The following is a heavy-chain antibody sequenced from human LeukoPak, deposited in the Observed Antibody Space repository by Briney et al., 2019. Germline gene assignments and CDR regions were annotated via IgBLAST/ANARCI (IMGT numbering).Heavy chain of an antibody. Sequence: RGGSLSLSCEDCGFTFSDYGLSWVRHAPGKGLEWVGGSNWSGDNTFYADSVKGRFTISRDNTKNTLYLQMNNLTGEDTATYYCARDLSSNWNNRAYWGQGTLVTVSS. D-gene: IGHD1/OR15-1a*01. CDR2: SNWSGDNT. CDR1: GFTFSDYG. CDR3: ARDLSSNWNNRAY. V-gene: IGHV3-20*04. J-gene: IGHJ4*02.